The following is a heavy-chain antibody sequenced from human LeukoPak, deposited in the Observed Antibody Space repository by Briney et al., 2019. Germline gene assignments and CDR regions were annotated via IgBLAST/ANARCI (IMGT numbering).Heavy chain of an antibody. D-gene: IGHD3-10*01. Sequence: ASETLSLTCTVSGGSISSYYWSWIRQPAGKGLEWIGRIYTSGSITYNPSLKSRVSMSVDTSKNQFSLKLSSVAAADTAVYYCARDSGTTGEVKFDPWGQGTLVTVSS. V-gene: IGHV4-4*07. J-gene: IGHJ5*02. CDR2: IYTSGSI. CDR3: ARDSGTTGEVKFDP. CDR1: GGSISSYY.